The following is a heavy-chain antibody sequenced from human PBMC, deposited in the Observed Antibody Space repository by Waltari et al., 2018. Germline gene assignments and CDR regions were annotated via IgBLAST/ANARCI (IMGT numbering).Heavy chain of an antibody. Sequence: EVRLAESGGGLVKPGGSLRLSCIASGFDFSDYDMNWVRQAPGTGLGGVSSIGGTHSNIFYADSVKGRFTVSRDNAKKSLYLQMDNLRAEDTGLYYCTRDLYGSGGDWFDPWGQGTLVTVSS. D-gene: IGHD3-10*01. CDR3: TRDLYGSGGDWFDP. CDR2: IGGTHSNI. J-gene: IGHJ5*02. V-gene: IGHV3-21*02. CDR1: GFDFSDYD.